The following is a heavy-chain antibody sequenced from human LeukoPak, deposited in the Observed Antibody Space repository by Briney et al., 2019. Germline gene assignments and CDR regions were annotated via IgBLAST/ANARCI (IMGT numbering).Heavy chain of an antibody. D-gene: IGHD2-2*01. V-gene: IGHV1-8*03. Sequence: ASVKVSCKASGYTFTSYDINWVRQATGQGLEWMGWMNPNSGNTGYAQKFQGRVTITRNTSISTAYMELSSLRSEDTAVYYCARGIVVVPAANSDWFDPWGQGTLVTVSS. CDR3: ARGIVVVPAANSDWFDP. CDR1: GYTFTSYD. J-gene: IGHJ5*02. CDR2: MNPNSGNT.